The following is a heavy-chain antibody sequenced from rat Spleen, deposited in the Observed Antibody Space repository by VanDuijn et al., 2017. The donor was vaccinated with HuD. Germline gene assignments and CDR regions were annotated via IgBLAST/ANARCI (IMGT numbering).Heavy chain of an antibody. D-gene: IGHD4-3*01. V-gene: IGHV5-31*01. CDR2: ITNAGGGT. J-gene: IGHJ4*01. CDR3: ARHNSGYGVMDA. CDR1: GFSLSSYG. Sequence: VQLKESGPGLVQPSQTLSLTCTVSGFSLSSYGVIWIRQPPGKGLEWVASITNAGGGTHYPDSVKGRFILSRDNAENTLYRQMDRLRSEDTATYYCARHNSGYGVMDAWGQGASVTVSS.